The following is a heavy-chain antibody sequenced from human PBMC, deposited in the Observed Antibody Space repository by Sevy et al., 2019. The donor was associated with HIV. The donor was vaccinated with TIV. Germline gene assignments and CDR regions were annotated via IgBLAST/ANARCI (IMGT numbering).Heavy chain of an antibody. CDR1: GFTFAKYS. CDR3: AREGCTQPHDY. D-gene: IGHD2-8*01. Sequence: GGSLRLSCAASGFTFAKYSMSWVRQAPGKGLEWVSTFSFGCGRINYADSVKGRFTISRDDSKTRLFLQMNSLRAEDTATYFCAREGCTQPHDYWGQGTLVTVSS. V-gene: IGHV3-23*01. J-gene: IGHJ4*02. CDR2: FSFGCGRI.